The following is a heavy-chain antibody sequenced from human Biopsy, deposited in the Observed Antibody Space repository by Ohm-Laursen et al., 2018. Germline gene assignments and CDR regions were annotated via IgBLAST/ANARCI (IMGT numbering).Heavy chain of an antibody. CDR1: GYTFINYD. V-gene: IGHV1-18*01. J-gene: IGHJ3*02. CDR3: ARGGTLVVVPTAVLHSFDI. CDR2: ISTYNGNT. Sequence: ASVKVSCKASGYTFINYDINWVRQAPGQGLEWLGWISTYNGNTNYAQNLQGRVTMTTDTSTSTAYMELRSLRSDDTAVYYCARGGTLVVVPTAVLHSFDIWGQGTMVTVSS. D-gene: IGHD2-2*01.